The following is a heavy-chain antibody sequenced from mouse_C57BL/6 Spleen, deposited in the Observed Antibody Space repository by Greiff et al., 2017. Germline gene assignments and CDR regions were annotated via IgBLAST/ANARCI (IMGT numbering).Heavy chain of an antibody. V-gene: IGHV1-15*01. Sequence: VKLQESGAELVRPGASVTLSCKASGYTFTDYEMHWVKQTPVHGLEWIGAIDPETGGTAYNQKFKGKAILTADKSSSTAYMELRSLTSEDSAVYYCTRRVASYGSGFDYWGQGTTLTVSS. CDR1: GYTFTDYE. CDR2: IDPETGGT. CDR3: TRRVASYGSGFDY. J-gene: IGHJ2*01. D-gene: IGHD1-1*01.